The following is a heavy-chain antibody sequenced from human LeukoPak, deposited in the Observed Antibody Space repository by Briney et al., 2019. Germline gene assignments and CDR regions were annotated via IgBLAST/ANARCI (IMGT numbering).Heavy chain of an antibody. V-gene: IGHV3-72*01. CDR3: ARDIGTGDY. CDR2: TRNKANSYTT. CDR1: GFTFSSYA. Sequence: GSLRLSCAASGFTFSSYAMSWVRQAPGKGLEWVGRTRNKANSYTTEYAASVKGRSTISRDDSKNSLYLQMNSLKTEDTAVYYCARDIGTGDYWGQGTLVTVSS. D-gene: IGHD1-1*01. J-gene: IGHJ4*02.